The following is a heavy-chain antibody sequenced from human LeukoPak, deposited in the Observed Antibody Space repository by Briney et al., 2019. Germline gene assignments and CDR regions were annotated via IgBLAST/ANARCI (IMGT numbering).Heavy chain of an antibody. J-gene: IGHJ4*02. V-gene: IGHV3-30*03. CDR1: GFTFSSYG. CDR2: ISYDGSNK. D-gene: IGHD3-10*01. Sequence: GRSLRLSCAASGFTFSSYGMHWVRQAPGKGLEWVAVISYDGSNKYYADSVKGRFTISRDNSKNTLYLQMNSLRAEDTAVYYCARVTYGSGTYGAFDYWGQGTLVTVSS. CDR3: ARVTYGSGTYGAFDY.